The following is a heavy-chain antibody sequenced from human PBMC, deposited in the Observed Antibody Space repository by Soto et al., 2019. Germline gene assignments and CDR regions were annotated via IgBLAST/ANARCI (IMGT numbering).Heavy chain of an antibody. CDR2: INTKTGGT. Sequence: ASVKVSCKASGGTFSSYAISWVRQAPGQGLEWMGWINTKTGGTKYAQKFQGRVTMTRDTSINTAYMEVGRLRSDDTAVYYCATDKVAFDMWGQGTMVTVSS. D-gene: IGHD3-9*01. CDR3: ATDKVAFDM. CDR1: GGTFSSYA. V-gene: IGHV1-2*02. J-gene: IGHJ3*02.